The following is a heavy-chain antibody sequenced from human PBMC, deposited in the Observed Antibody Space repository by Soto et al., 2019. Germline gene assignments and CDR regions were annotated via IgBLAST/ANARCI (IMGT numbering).Heavy chain of an antibody. CDR2: ISYDGSNK. J-gene: IGHJ6*02. Sequence: QVQLVESGGGVVQPGRSLRLSCAASGFTFSSYGMHWVRQAPGKGLEWVAVISYDGSNKYYADSVKGRFTISRDNSKNTLYLQMNSLRAEDTAVYYCAKDFQSIAAASFYYYYCGMDVWGQGTTVTVSS. D-gene: IGHD6-13*01. CDR3: AKDFQSIAAASFYYYYCGMDV. V-gene: IGHV3-30*18. CDR1: GFTFSSYG.